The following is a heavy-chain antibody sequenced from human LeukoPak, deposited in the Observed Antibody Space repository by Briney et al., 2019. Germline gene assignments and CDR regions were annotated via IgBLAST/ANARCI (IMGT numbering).Heavy chain of an antibody. CDR2: MSSAGTTI. Sequence: GGSLRLSCAASGFTISSYCMNWVRRVPGEGLVWVARMSSAGTTINYADSVKGRFTISRDNVRNTLHLQMNNLSLEDTAVYFCIREVQVRASASLGLWGRGTLVTVS. CDR1: GFTISSYC. V-gene: IGHV3-74*01. D-gene: IGHD1-1*01. CDR3: IREVQVRASASLGL. J-gene: IGHJ4*01.